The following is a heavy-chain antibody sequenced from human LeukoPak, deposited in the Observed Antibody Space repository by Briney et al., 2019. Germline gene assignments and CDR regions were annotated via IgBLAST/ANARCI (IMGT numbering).Heavy chain of an antibody. CDR3: AKDHEYDYGWGSRWYYLDY. J-gene: IGHJ4*02. V-gene: IGHV4-34*01. CDR2: INHSGST. D-gene: IGHD3-10*01. CDR1: GGSFSGYY. Sequence: SETLSLTCAVYGGSFSGYYWSWIRQPPGKGLEWIGEINHSGSTNYNPSLKSRVTISVDTSKNQFSLKLSSVTAADTAVYYCAKDHEYDYGWGSRWYYLDYWGQGTPVTVSS.